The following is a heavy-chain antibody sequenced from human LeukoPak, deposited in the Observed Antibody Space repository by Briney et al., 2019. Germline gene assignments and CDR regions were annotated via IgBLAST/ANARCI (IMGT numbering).Heavy chain of an antibody. D-gene: IGHD3-9*01. Sequence: GGSLRLSCAASGFTFSTYAMTWVRQAPGKGLEWVSSISGSGGNTYYADSVKGRFTISRDNSENTLYLQMNSLRAEDTAVYYCAKPEVRYFDWLLYFDQWGQGTLVTVSS. CDR3: AKPEVRYFDWLLYFDQ. CDR1: GFTFSTYA. V-gene: IGHV3-23*01. J-gene: IGHJ4*02. CDR2: ISGSGGNT.